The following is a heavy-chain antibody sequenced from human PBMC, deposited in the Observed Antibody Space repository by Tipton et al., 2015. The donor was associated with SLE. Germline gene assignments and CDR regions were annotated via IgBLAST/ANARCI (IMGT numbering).Heavy chain of an antibody. J-gene: IGHJ4*02. V-gene: IGHV4-34*01. CDR2: INHSGST. CDR3: ARAGYGVVTRDY. CDR1: GGSFSGYY. Sequence: TLSLTCAVYGGSFSGYYWSWIRQPPGTGLEWIGEINHSGSTNYNPSLKSRVTISVDTSKNQFSLMLSSVAAADTAVYYCARAGYGVVTRDYWGQGTLVTASS. D-gene: IGHD4-23*01.